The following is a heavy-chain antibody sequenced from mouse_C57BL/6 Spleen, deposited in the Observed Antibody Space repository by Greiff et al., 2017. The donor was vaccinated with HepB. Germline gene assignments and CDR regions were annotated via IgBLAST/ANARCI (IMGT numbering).Heavy chain of an antibody. CDR1: GYTFTSYG. J-gene: IGHJ4*01. D-gene: IGHD1-1*01. V-gene: IGHV1-81*01. CDR2: IYPRSGNT. Sequence: VQLQQSGAELARPGASVKLSCKASGYTFTSYGISWVKQRTGQGLEWIGEIYPRSGNTYYNEKFKGKATLTADKSSSTAYMELRSLTSEDSAVYFCARRVTTVVATTYYAMDYWGQGTSVTVSS. CDR3: ARRVTTVVATTYYAMDY.